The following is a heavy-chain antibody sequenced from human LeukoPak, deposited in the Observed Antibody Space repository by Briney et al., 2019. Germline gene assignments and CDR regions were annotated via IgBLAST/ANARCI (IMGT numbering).Heavy chain of an antibody. CDR1: GFTFSNYW. J-gene: IGHJ5*02. V-gene: IGHV3-74*01. Sequence: PGGSLTLSCAASGFTFSNYWMHWVRHAPGKGLVWVSRINYDGSSTIYADSVKGRFTISRDNAKNTLYLQMSSLRADDTAVYYCARDSGTSTHRWFDPWGHGTLVTVSS. D-gene: IGHD2-2*01. CDR3: ARDSGTSTHRWFDP. CDR2: INYDGSST.